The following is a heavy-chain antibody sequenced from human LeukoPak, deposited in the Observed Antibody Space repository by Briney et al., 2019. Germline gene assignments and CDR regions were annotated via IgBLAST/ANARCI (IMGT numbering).Heavy chain of an antibody. CDR1: GGTFSSYA. CDR3: ATPGRSYGSTYYYGRDV. J-gene: IGHJ6*04. D-gene: IGHD5-18*01. V-gene: IGHV1-69*06. Sequence: SVKVSCKASGGTFSSYAISWVRQAPGQGLEWMGGIIPIFGTANYAQKFQGRVTITADKSTSTAYMELSSLRSEDTAVYYCATPGRSYGSTYYYGRDVGGKGTTAPFSS. CDR2: IIPIFGTA.